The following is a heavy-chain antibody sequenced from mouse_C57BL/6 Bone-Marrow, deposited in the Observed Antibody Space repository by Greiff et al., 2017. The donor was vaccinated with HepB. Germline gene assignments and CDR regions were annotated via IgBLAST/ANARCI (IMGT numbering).Heavy chain of an antibody. V-gene: IGHV14-4*01. Sequence: VQLQQSGAELVRPGASVKLSCTASGFNIKDDYMHWVKQRPEQGLEWIGWIDPENGDTEYASKFQGKATITADTSSNTAYLQLSNRTSEDTAVYYCTTYYPYYFDYWGQGTTLTVSS. D-gene: IGHD1-1*01. CDR3: TTYYPYYFDY. CDR2: IDPENGDT. J-gene: IGHJ2*01. CDR1: GFNIKDDY.